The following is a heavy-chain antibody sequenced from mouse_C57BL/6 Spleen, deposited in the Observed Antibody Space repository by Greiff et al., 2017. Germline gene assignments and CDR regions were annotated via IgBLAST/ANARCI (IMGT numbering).Heavy chain of an antibody. CDR3: ARSGVGRGYFDV. J-gene: IGHJ1*03. D-gene: IGHD4-1*01. CDR2: INPYNGGT. Sequence: EVKLQESGPVLVKPGASVKMSCKASGYTFTDYYMNWVKQSHGKSLEWIGVINPYNGGTSYNQKFKGKATLTVDKSSSTAYMELNSLTSEDSAVYYCARSGVGRGYFDVWGTGTTVTVSS. CDR1: GYTFTDYY. V-gene: IGHV1-19*01.